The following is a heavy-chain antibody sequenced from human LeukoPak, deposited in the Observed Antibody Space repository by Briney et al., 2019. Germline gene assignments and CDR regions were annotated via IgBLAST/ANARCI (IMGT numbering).Heavy chain of an antibody. CDR2: MNPNSGNT. CDR3: ASRRDSSGWYYFDY. D-gene: IGHD6-19*01. J-gene: IGHJ4*02. CDR1: GYTFTSYD. Sequence: GASVKVSCKASGYTFTSYDINWVRQATGQGLEWMGWMNPNSGNTGYAQKFQGRVTMTRNTSISTAYMELSSLRSEDTAVYYCASRRDSSGWYYFDYWGQGTLVTVSS. V-gene: IGHV1-8*01.